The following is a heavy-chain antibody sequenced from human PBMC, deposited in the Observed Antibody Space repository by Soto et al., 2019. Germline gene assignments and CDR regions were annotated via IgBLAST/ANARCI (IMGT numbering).Heavy chain of an antibody. CDR3: ARGLYYDFWSGYYTQNWFDP. Sequence: SETLSLTCTVSGGSIDSGDYYWSWIRQPPGKGLEWIGYIYYSGSTNYNPSLKSRVTISVDTSKNQFSQKLSSVTAADTAVYYCARGLYYDFWSGYYTQNWFDPWGQGTLVTVSS. CDR1: GGSIDSGDYY. CDR2: IYYSGST. V-gene: IGHV4-61*08. J-gene: IGHJ5*02. D-gene: IGHD3-3*01.